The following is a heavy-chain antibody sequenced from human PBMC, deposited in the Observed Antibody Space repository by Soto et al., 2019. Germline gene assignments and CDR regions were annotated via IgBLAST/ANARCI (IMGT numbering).Heavy chain of an antibody. J-gene: IGHJ4*02. D-gene: IGHD1-26*01. CDR2: IYWDDDK. CDR1: GSSLSTSGVG. CDR3: AHINSGSSWTVASY. V-gene: IGHV2-5*02. Sequence: GSGPTLVNPTQTLTLTCNLSGSSLSTSGVGVGWIRQPPGKALEWLAHIYWDDDKYYSPSLKSRLSITKDTSKNQVVLTMTNMDPVDTATYYCAHINSGSSWTVASYWGQGTLVTVSS.